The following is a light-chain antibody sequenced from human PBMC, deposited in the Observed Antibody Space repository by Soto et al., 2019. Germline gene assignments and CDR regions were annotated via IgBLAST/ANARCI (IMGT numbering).Light chain of an antibody. CDR3: CSYAGSSAFHVV. J-gene: IGLJ2*01. CDR2: EGS. V-gene: IGLV2-23*03. Sequence: QSALTQPASVAGSAGQSSTISCTGTSSDVGSYNLVSWYQQHPGKAPKLMIYEGSKRPAGVSNRLSGSKSGNTASLTISGLQAEDEADYYCCSYAGSSAFHVVFGGGTKRTVL. CDR1: SSDVGSYNL.